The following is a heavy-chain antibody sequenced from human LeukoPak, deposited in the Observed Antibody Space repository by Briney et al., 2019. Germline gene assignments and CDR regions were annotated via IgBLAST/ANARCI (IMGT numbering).Heavy chain of an antibody. CDR3: ARFGGYCSSTSCYAYNWFDP. CDR1: GYTFTSYG. V-gene: IGHV1-18*01. J-gene: IGHJ5*02. CDR2: ISAYNGNT. D-gene: IGHD2-2*01. Sequence: ASVTVSCKASGYTFTSYGISWVRQAPGQGLEWMGWISAYNGNTNYAQKLQGRVTMTTDTSTSTAYMELRSLRSDDTAVYYCARFGGYCSSTSCYAYNWFDPWGQGTLVTVSS.